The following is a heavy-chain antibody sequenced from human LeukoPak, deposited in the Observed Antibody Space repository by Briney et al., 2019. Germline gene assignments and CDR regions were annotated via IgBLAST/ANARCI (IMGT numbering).Heavy chain of an antibody. CDR3: AKDRPNYYDSSGHYYRRNGDY. D-gene: IGHD3-22*01. Sequence: GGSLRLSCAASGFTFSIYAMGWVRQAPGKGLEWVSSITSRDGGTFYAESVRGRFTISRDNSENTLYLQMNSLRAEDTAVYYCAKDRPNYYDSSGHYYRRNGDYWGQGTLVTVSS. CDR1: GFTFSIYA. V-gene: IGHV3-23*01. CDR2: ITSRDGGT. J-gene: IGHJ4*02.